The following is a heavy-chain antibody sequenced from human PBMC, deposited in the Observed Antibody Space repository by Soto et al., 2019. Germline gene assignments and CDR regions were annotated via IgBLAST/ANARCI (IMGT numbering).Heavy chain of an antibody. CDR1: GSTLNTYW. CDR3: ARDDNPDY. CDR2: LNGDGSTI. D-gene: IGHD1-20*01. J-gene: IGHJ4*02. Sequence: PEGSLRQSCSAAGSTLNTYWMHWLRQATGKGLIWVSRLNGDGSTIDYADSVKGRFTMSRDNAKSTVYLQMHSLRAEDTAVYYCARDDNPDYWGQGT. V-gene: IGHV3-74*01.